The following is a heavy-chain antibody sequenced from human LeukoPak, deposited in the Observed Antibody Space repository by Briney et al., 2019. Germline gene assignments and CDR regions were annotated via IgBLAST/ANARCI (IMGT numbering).Heavy chain of an antibody. CDR1: GFTFRHFA. D-gene: IGHD3-22*01. CDR2: ISGSGAGS. CDR3: AKDPYSVSSGYRYFFDF. J-gene: IGHJ4*02. V-gene: IGHV3-23*01. Sequence: GGSLRLSCAASGFTFRHFAMSWVRQAPGKGLEWVSAISGSGAGSYYADSVKGRFTISRDNSENTLYLQMNSLRAEDTAVYYCAKDPYSVSSGYRYFFDFWGQGTLVTVSS.